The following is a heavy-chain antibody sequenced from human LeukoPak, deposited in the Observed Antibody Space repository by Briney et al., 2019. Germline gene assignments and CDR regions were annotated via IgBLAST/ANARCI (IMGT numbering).Heavy chain of an antibody. D-gene: IGHD2-8*01. V-gene: IGHV1-18*01. J-gene: IGHJ5*02. Sequence: ASVKVSCKASGDSFRSDGISWLRQAPGQGLEWMGWINANTKYAQKFQGRVTMTTDTSKTTAYMELRSLRSDDTAVYYCARAPRCNTNSCNSWFDPWGQGTLVTVSS. CDR2: INANT. CDR1: GDSFRSDG. CDR3: ARAPRCNTNSCNSWFDP.